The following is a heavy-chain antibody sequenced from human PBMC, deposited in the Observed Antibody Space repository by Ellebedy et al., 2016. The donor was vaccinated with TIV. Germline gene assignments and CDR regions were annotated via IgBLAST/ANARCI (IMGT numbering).Heavy chain of an antibody. V-gene: IGHV4-39*07. CDR1: GASISSYS. D-gene: IGHD1-26*01. Sequence: MPSETLSLTCTVSGASISSYSWTWVRQPPGKGLQWIANIYYSGSTYYNPSLKSLVTISLNTSKNQFSLRLTSVTAAETAVYYCAIDPIVGPTPYYFDSWGQGTLVTVSS. CDR3: AIDPIVGPTPYYFDS. CDR2: IYYSGST. J-gene: IGHJ4*02.